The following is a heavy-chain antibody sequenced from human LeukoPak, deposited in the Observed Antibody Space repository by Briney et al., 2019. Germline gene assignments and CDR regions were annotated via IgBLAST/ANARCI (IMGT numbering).Heavy chain of an antibody. CDR1: GYSFTSYW. D-gene: IGHD6-13*01. V-gene: IGHV5-51*01. CDR2: IYPGDSDT. CDR3: ARHIATYSSSWTENWFDP. J-gene: IGHJ5*02. Sequence: GESLKISCKGSGYSFTSYWIGWVRQMPGKGLEWMGIIYPGDSDTRYCPSFQGQVTISADKSISTAYLQWSSLKASDTAMYYCARHIATYSSSWTENWFDPWGQGTLVTVSS.